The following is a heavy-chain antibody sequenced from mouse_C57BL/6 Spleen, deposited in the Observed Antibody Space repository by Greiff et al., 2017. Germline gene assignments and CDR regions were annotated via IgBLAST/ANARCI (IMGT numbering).Heavy chain of an antibody. J-gene: IGHJ2*01. V-gene: IGHV1-15*01. CDR3: TRNDYYGSSGAPGY. CDR1: GYTFTDYE. CDR2: IDPETGGT. D-gene: IGHD1-1*01. Sequence: QVQLQQSGAELVRPGASVTLSCKASGYTFTDYEMHWVKQTPVHGLEWIGAIDPETGGTAYNQKFKGKAILTADKSSSTAYMALRSLTSEDSAVYYCTRNDYYGSSGAPGYWGQGTTLTVSS.